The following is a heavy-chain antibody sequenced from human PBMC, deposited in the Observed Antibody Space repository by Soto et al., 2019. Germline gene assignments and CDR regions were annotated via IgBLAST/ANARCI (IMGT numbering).Heavy chain of an antibody. D-gene: IGHD6-13*01. CDR3: ARARATIAAAAIFDC. Sequence: SETLSLARAVSGASIGTSNWWRWARQPPGKGLEWIGEVYRTGSTNYNPSLESRVIVSVDKSKNQFSLKLTSVTAADTAVYYCARARATIAAAAIFDCWGQGTLVTVS. V-gene: IGHV4-4*02. CDR2: VYRTGST. CDR1: GASIGTSNW. J-gene: IGHJ4*02.